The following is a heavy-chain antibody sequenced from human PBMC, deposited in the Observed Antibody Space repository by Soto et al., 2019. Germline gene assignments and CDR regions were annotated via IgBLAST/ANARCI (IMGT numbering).Heavy chain of an antibody. D-gene: IGHD3-10*01. CDR3: ARGAIGNYYGSGSYYSLNWFDP. Sequence: ASVKVSCKASGYTFTSYYMHWVRQAPGQGLEWMGIINPSGGSTRYAQKFQGRVTMTRDTSTSTVYMELSSLRSEDTAVYYCARGAIGNYYGSGSYYSLNWFDPWGQGTLVTVSS. CDR1: GYTFTSYY. CDR2: INPSGGST. J-gene: IGHJ5*02. V-gene: IGHV1-46*01.